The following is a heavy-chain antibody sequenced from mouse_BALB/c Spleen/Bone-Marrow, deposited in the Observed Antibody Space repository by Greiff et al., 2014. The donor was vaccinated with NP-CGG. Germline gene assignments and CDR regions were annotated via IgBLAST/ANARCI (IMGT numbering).Heavy chain of an antibody. J-gene: IGHJ1*01. CDR1: GYTFTSYW. Sequence: VKLVESGAELVKPGASVKLSCKTSGYTFTSYWIQWVKQGPGQGLGWIGEIFPGTGTTYYNEKFKGKATLTIDTSSSTAYMQLSSLTSEDSAVYFCAREGSRLRGYFDVWGAGTTVTVSS. V-gene: IGHV1S132*01. D-gene: IGHD1-1*01. CDR3: AREGSRLRGYFDV. CDR2: IFPGTGTT.